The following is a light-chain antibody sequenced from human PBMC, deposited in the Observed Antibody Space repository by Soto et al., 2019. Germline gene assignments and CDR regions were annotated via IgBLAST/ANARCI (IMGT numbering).Light chain of an antibody. J-gene: IGKJ3*01. V-gene: IGKV1-33*01. CDR2: DAS. Sequence: DIQMTQSPSSLSASVGGRVTITCRASQTISTYVNWYQQKPGKAPQLLLFDASNLKAGVPSRFSGSGYRKNFTVHINSLQPEDFATYYCQQYDKMPLTFGPGTKVDI. CDR3: QQYDKMPLT. CDR1: QTISTY.